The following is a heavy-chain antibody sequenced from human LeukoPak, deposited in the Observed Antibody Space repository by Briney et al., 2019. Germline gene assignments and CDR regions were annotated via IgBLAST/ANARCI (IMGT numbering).Heavy chain of an antibody. CDR2: ISYDGSNK. CDR1: GFTFSSYG. J-gene: IGHJ4*02. Sequence: QPGGSLRLSCAASGFTFSSYGMHWVRQAPGKGLEWVAVISYDGSNKYYADSVKGRFTISRDNSKNTLYLQMNSLRAEDTAVYYCAKDPNSSGWGLTYFDYWGQGTLVTVSS. D-gene: IGHD6-19*01. V-gene: IGHV3-30*18. CDR3: AKDPNSSGWGLTYFDY.